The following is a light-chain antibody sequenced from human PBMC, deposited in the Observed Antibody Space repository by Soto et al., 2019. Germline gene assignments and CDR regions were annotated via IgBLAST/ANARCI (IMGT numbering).Light chain of an antibody. Sequence: DIQMTQSPSTLSASVGDRVTITCRASQSISSWLAWYQQKPGQAPKLLIYDASSLESGVPSRFSGSGSGTEFTLTISSLQPDDFATYYCQQYNSYLFGGGTKVEIK. J-gene: IGKJ4*01. V-gene: IGKV1-5*01. CDR3: QQYNSYL. CDR2: DAS. CDR1: QSISSW.